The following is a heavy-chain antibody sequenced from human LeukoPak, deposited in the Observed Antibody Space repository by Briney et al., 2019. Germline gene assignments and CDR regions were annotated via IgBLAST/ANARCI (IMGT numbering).Heavy chain of an antibody. CDR2: VYRDGNT. CDR3: ARKNIPSPRIRYSSDWNGRAFDY. CDR1: GYSISNGYY. Sequence: PSETLSLTCTVSGYSISNGYYWGWIRQPPGKGLEWVANVYRDGNTYYSPSLESRVTISVDASKNQLFLRLSSVTAADTAVYSCARKNIPSPRIRYSSDWNGRAFDYWGQGTLVTVSS. V-gene: IGHV4-38-2*02. J-gene: IGHJ4*02. D-gene: IGHD6-25*01.